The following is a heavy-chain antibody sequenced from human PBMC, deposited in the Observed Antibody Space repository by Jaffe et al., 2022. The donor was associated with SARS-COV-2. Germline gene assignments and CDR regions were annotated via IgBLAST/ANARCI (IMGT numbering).Heavy chain of an antibody. V-gene: IGHV1-46*01. CDR2: INPSGGST. Sequence: QVQLVQSGAEVKKPGASVKVSCKASGYTFTSYYMHWVRQAPGQGLEWMGIINPSGGSTSYAQKFQGRVTMTRDTSTSTVYMELSSLRSEDTAVYYCARDRGGERWYYDSSGYLTTGAIDYWGQGTLVTVSS. D-gene: IGHD3-22*01. CDR1: GYTFTSYY. CDR3: ARDRGGERWYYDSSGYLTTGAIDY. J-gene: IGHJ4*02.